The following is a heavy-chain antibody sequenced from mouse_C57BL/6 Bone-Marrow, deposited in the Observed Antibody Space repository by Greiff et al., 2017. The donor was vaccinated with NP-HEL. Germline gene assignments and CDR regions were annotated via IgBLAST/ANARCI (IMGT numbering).Heavy chain of an antibody. CDR2: IRNKANGYTT. V-gene: IGHV7-3*01. CDR1: GFTFTDYY. J-gene: IGHJ4*01. CDR3: ARSIYYDYADDPFYAMDY. D-gene: IGHD2-4*01. Sequence: DVKLVESGGGLVQPGGSLSLSCAASGFTFTDYYMSWVRQPPGKALEWLGFIRNKANGYTTEYSASVKGRFTISRDNSQSILYLQMNALRAEDSATYYCARSIYYDYADDPFYAMDYLGQGTSVTVSS.